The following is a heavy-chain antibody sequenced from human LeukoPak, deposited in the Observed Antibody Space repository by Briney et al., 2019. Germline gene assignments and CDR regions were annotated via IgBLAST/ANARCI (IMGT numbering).Heavy chain of an antibody. CDR3: ATLIGDNYFGMDV. CDR1: GYTLTELS. J-gene: IGHJ6*04. CDR2: FDPEDGER. D-gene: IGHD3-16*01. V-gene: IGHV1-24*01. Sequence: ASVKVSCKASGYTLTELSMHWVRQAPGKGREWMGGFDPEDGERIYAQKFQGRLTMTEDTSTDTAYMELSSLRSEDTAVYYCATLIGDNYFGMDVWGKGTTVTVSS.